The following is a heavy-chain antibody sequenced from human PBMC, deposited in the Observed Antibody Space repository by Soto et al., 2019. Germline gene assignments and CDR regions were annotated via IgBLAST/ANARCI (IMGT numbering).Heavy chain of an antibody. J-gene: IGHJ5*02. D-gene: IGHD5-12*01. CDR1: GFTFSNYA. CDR2: IGDNGGGA. Sequence: PGGSLRLSCVGSGFTFSNYALMWVRQAPGKGLQWVSGIGDNGGGASYADSVRGRFTISRDNSKDTLYLEMNSLRVEDTGVYHCVKVKFQKWQLFFDLWGQGTPVTVSS. V-gene: IGHV3-23*01. CDR3: VKVKFQKWQLFFDL.